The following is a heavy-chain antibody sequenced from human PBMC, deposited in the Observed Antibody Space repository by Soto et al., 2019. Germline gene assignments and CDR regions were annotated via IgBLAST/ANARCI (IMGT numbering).Heavy chain of an antibody. V-gene: IGHV3-23*01. Sequence: GGSLRLSCAASGFTFSSCAMGWVRQAPGKGLEWVSDIIDSGGSTYYADSVKGRFTISRDNSKNTLYLQMNSLRAEDTAVYYCARDPGDIVLVPAAPDYWGQGTLVTVSS. CDR3: ARDPGDIVLVPAAPDY. D-gene: IGHD2-2*01. CDR1: GFTFSSCA. CDR2: IIDSGGST. J-gene: IGHJ4*02.